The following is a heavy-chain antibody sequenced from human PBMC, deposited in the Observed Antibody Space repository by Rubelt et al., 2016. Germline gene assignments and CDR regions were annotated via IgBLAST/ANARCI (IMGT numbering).Heavy chain of an antibody. J-gene: IGHJ4*02. CDR3: TFFDY. D-gene: IGHD2/OR15-2a*01. CDR1: GFTFSNYG. CDR2: IWYDGSDQ. Sequence: QVQLVESGGGVVQPGRSLRLSCAASGFTFSNYGMHWVRQAPGKGLEWVAVIWYDGSDQYYAESVRGRFTISRDNSKNMLYLQMSSLRAEDTAMYYCTFFDYWGQGTLVTVSS. V-gene: IGHV3-33*01.